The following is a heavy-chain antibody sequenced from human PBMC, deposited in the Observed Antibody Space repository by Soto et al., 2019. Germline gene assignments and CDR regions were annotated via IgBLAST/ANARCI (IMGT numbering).Heavy chain of an antibody. J-gene: IGHJ3*02. D-gene: IGHD3-10*01. CDR1: GYTFNNYG. CDR2: ISAYNGNA. V-gene: IGHV1-18*01. Sequence: QVQLVQSGYEVKEPGASVTVSCKASGYTFNNYGITWVRQAPGQALEWIGWISAYNGNANYAQKFQGRVTLTRDTATSTAYLELRSLRSEDTAVYYCARGTRRFGELFDAFDIWGQGTMVPVAS. CDR3: ARGTRRFGELFDAFDI.